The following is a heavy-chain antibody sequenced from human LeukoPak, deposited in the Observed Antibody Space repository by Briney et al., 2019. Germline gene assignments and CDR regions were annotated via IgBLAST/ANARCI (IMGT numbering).Heavy chain of an antibody. CDR1: GFTFSDYS. V-gene: IGHV3-21*04. D-gene: IGHD6-19*01. Sequence: PGGSLRLSCAASGFTFSDYSMNWVRQAPGRGLEWVSFISSVSGYIYYADSVKDRFTISRDNARNSLYLQMNSLRAEDTALYYCAKDRAYRGWRYYYFDYWGQGTLVTVSS. CDR2: ISSVSGYI. J-gene: IGHJ4*02. CDR3: AKDRAYRGWRYYYFDY.